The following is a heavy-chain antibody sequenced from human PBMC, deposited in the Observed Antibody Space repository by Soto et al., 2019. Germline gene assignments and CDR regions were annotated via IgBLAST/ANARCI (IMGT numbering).Heavy chain of an antibody. V-gene: IGHV4-34*01. CDR3: ARGTRPAFTIFGVVLRTYGMDV. CDR2: INHSGST. J-gene: IGHJ6*02. Sequence: SETLSLTCAVYGGSFSGYYWSWIRQPPGKGLEWIGEINHSGSTNYNPSLKSRVTISVDTSKNQFSLKLSSVTAADTAVYYCARGTRPAFTIFGVVLRTYGMDVWGQGTTVTVSS. D-gene: IGHD3-3*01. CDR1: GGSFSGYY.